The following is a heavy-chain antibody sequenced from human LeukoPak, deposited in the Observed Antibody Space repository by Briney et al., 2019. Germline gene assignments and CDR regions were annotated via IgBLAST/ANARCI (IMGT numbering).Heavy chain of an antibody. Sequence: PETLSLTCAVYGGSFSGYYWSWIRQPPGKGLEWIGEINHSGSTNYNPSLKSRVTISVDTSKNQLSLKLSSVTAADTAVYYCAVVGATQDYWGQGTLVTVSS. CDR1: GGSFSGYY. V-gene: IGHV4-34*01. CDR2: INHSGST. CDR3: AVVGATQDY. D-gene: IGHD1-26*01. J-gene: IGHJ4*02.